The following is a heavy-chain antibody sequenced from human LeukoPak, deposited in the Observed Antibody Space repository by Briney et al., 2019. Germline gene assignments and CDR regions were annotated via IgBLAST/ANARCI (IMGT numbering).Heavy chain of an antibody. Sequence: PGGSLRLSCAASGFTFSNYGMHWVRQAPGKGLEWVAVILNDGINKNYADSVKGRFTISRDNAKNTLYLQMNSLRADDTAVYYCARDVNLLFFDVWGRGTLVTVSS. CDR2: ILNDGINK. CDR1: GFTFSNYG. D-gene: IGHD2/OR15-2a*01. CDR3: ARDVNLLFFDV. V-gene: IGHV3-33*08. J-gene: IGHJ2*01.